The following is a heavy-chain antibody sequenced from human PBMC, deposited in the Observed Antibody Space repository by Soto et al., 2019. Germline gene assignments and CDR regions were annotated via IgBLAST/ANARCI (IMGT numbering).Heavy chain of an antibody. CDR2: ISGSGGST. CDR3: AKDDNYDFWSGYPGFVDY. J-gene: IGHJ4*02. V-gene: IGHV3-23*01. CDR1: GFTFSSYA. D-gene: IGHD3-3*01. Sequence: GGSLRLSCAASGFTFSSYAMSWVRQAPGKGLEWVSAISGSGGSTYYADSVKGRFTISRDNSKNTLYLQMNSLRAEDTAVYYCAKDDNYDFWSGYPGFVDYWGQGTLVTVS.